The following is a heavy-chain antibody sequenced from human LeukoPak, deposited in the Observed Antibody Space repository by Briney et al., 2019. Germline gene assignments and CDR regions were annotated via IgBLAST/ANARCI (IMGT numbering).Heavy chain of an antibody. CDR2: IGAYNGNT. CDR3: ARLLRGYSYGWAWFDP. D-gene: IGHD5-18*01. Sequence: ASVKVSCKASGYTFTSYGISWVRQAPGQGLEWMGWIGAYNGNTNYAQELQGRVTMTTDTSTSTAYMELRSLRSDDTAVYCCARLLRGYSYGWAWFDPWGQGTLVTASS. CDR1: GYTFTSYG. V-gene: IGHV1-18*01. J-gene: IGHJ5*02.